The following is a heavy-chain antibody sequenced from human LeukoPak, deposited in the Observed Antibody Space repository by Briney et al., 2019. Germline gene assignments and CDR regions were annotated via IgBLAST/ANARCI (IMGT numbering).Heavy chain of an antibody. V-gene: IGHV4-31*03. CDR3: ARGEKAYYDSSGYYGNYFDY. D-gene: IGHD3-22*01. Sequence: SETLSLTCTVSGGSISSGGYYWGWIRQHPGRGLEWIGYIYYSGSTYYNPSLKRRITISVNKSKNQFSLKLSSVTAADTAVYYCARGEKAYYDSSGYYGNYFDYWGQGTLVTVSS. CDR1: GGSISSGGYY. CDR2: IYYSGST. J-gene: IGHJ4*02.